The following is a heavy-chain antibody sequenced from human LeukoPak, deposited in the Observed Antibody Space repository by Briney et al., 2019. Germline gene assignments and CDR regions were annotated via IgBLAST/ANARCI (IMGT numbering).Heavy chain of an antibody. CDR3: ARLDAYCGGDCYSRGSDY. CDR2: IYPGDSDT. J-gene: IGHJ4*02. CDR1: GYSFTSYW. Sequence: PGESLKISCKGSGYSFTSYWIGWVRQMPGKGLEWMGIIYPGDSDTRYSPSFQGQVTISADKSISTAYLQWSSLKASDTAMYYCARLDAYCGGDCYSRGSDYWGQGTLVTVSS. D-gene: IGHD2-21*02. V-gene: IGHV5-51*01.